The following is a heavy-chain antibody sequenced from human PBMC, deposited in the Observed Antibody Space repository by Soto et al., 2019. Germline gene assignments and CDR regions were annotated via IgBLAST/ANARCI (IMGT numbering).Heavy chain of an antibody. V-gene: IGHV2-5*02. CDR3: AHTLGVRGVNYYYYYMDV. D-gene: IGHD3-10*01. J-gene: IGHJ6*03. Sequence: QITLKESGPTLVKPTQTLTLTCTFSGFSLSTSGVGVGWIRQPPGKALEWLALIYWDDDKRYSPSLKSRLTIPKDTSKNQVVLTMTNMDPVDTATYYCAHTLGVRGVNYYYYYMDVWGKETTVTVSS. CDR1: GFSLSTSGVG. CDR2: IYWDDDK.